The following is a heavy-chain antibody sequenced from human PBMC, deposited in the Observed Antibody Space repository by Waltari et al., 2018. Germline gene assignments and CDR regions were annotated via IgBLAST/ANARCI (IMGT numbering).Heavy chain of an antibody. V-gene: IGHV1-3*01. D-gene: IGHD4-17*01. Sequence: QVQLVQSGAEVKKPGASVKVSCKASGYTFTSYAMHWVRQAPGQRLEWMGWINAGNGNTKYSQKFQGRVTITRDTSASTAYMELSSLRSEDTAVYYCARFFATTVTYYFDYWGQGTLVTVSS. CDR3: ARFFATTVTYYFDY. CDR2: INAGNGNT. J-gene: IGHJ4*02. CDR1: GYTFTSYA.